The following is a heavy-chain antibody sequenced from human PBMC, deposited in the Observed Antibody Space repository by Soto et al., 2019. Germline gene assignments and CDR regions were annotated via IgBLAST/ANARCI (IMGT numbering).Heavy chain of an antibody. D-gene: IGHD3-22*01. CDR3: AKDYYYDSSGPNDAFDI. J-gene: IGHJ3*02. CDR2: ISGSGGST. Sequence: GGSLRLSCAASGFTFSSYAMSWVRQAPGKGLEWVSAISGSGGSTYYADSVKGRLTISRDNSKNTLYLQMNSLRAEDTDVYYCAKDYYYDSSGPNDAFDIWGQGTMVTVSS. CDR1: GFTFSSYA. V-gene: IGHV3-23*01.